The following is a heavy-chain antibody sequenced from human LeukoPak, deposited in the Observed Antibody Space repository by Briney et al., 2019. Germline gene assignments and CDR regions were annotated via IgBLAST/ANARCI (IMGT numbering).Heavy chain of an antibody. J-gene: IGHJ4*02. CDR2: IYYSGST. CDR3: ARTKSSSGYLGFDY. Sequence: SETLSLTCTVSGGSISSYYWSWIRQPPGKGLEWIGCIYYSGSTNYNPSLKSRVTISVDTSKNQFSLKLSSVTAADTAVYYCARTKSSSGYLGFDYWGQGTLVTVSS. V-gene: IGHV4-59*01. D-gene: IGHD3-22*01. CDR1: GGSISSYY.